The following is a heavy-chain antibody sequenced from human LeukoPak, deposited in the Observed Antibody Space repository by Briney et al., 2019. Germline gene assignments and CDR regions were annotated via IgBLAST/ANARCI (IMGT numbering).Heavy chain of an antibody. D-gene: IGHD3-10*01. CDR1: GFSFNDHS. J-gene: IGHJ4*02. CDR3: ARGVSYEDS. V-gene: IGHV3-48*01. CDR2: ISSASSAI. Sequence: GGSLRLSXAASGFSFNDHSMNWVGQAPGKRLEWLSYISSASSAIYYADSVKGRFTISRDNAKNSLYLQMNSLRAEDTAIYYCARGVSYEDSWGQGTLVTVSS.